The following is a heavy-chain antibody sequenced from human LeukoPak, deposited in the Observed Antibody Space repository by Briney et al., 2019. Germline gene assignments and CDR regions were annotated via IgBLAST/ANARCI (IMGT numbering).Heavy chain of an antibody. CDR2: IYYSGST. D-gene: IGHD3-3*01. J-gene: IGHJ4*02. CDR1: GGSISSSSYY. CDR3: ARPYYDFWSGQSNYFDC. Sequence: PSETLSLTCTVSGGSISSSSYYWGWIRQPPGKGLEWIGSIYYSGSTYYNPSLKSRVTISVDTSKNQFSLKLSSVTAADTAVYYCARPYYDFWSGQSNYFDCWGQGTLVTVSS. V-gene: IGHV4-39*01.